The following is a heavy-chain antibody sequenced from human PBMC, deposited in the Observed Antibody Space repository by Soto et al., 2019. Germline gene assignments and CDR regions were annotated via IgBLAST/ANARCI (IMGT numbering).Heavy chain of an antibody. D-gene: IGHD3-22*01. V-gene: IGHV4-30-4*01. CDR1: GGSISSGDYS. Sequence: SGTLSFTCTVSGGSISSGDYSWSWIRQPPGKGLEWIGYIYYSGSTYYNPSLKSRVTISVDTSKNQFSLKLSSVTAADTAVYYCDRGSYYYDSSGYHHNWGQGTLVTVSS. CDR2: IYYSGST. CDR3: DRGSYYYDSSGYHHN. J-gene: IGHJ4*02.